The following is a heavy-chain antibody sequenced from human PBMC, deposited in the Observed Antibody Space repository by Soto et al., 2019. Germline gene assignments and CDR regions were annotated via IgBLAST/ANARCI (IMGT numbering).Heavy chain of an antibody. J-gene: IGHJ4*02. V-gene: IGHV3-30*18. D-gene: IGHD3-16*01. CDR2: ISYDGSNK. Sequence: GGSLRLSCAASGFTFSSYGMHWVRQAPGKGLEWVAVISYDGSNKYYADSVKGRFTISRDNSKNTLYLQMNSLRAEDTAVYYCAKVGGRGPAIDYWGQGTLVTVSS. CDR3: AKVGGRGPAIDY. CDR1: GFTFSSYG.